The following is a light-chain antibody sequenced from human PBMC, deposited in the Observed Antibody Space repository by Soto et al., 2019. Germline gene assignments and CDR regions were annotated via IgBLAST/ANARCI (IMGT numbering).Light chain of an antibody. CDR3: QQYNSYSWT. J-gene: IGKJ1*01. Sequence: DIQMTQSPFTLSASVGDRVTITCRASQSISSWLAWYQQKPGKAPKLLIYKASSLESGVPSRFSGSGSGTEFTLTISSLQPDDFASYYCQQYNSYSWTLGQGTKVEIK. V-gene: IGKV1-5*03. CDR1: QSISSW. CDR2: KAS.